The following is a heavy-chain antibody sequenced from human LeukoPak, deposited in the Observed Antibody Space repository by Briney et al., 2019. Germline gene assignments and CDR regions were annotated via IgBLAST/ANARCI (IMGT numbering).Heavy chain of an antibody. CDR1: GYTFTSYD. V-gene: IGHV1-8*03. CDR2: MNPNSGNT. CDR3: ALYCSSTSCVGAFDI. J-gene: IGHJ3*02. D-gene: IGHD2-2*01. Sequence: ASVKVSCKASGYTFTSYDINWVRQATGQGLEWMGWMNPNSGNTGYAQKFQGRVTITRNTSISTAYMELSSLRSEDTAVYYCALYCSSTSCVGAFDIWGQGTMVTVSS.